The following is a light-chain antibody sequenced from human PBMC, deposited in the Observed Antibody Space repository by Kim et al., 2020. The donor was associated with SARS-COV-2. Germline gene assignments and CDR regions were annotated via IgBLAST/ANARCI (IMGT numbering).Light chain of an antibody. CDR2: GKH. V-gene: IGLV3-19*01. CDR1: SLRSYY. Sequence: VALGQTVRITCKGDSLRSYYACSYQQKPGQAPVLVSYGKHNRPSAIPDRSYGSSSGNTACLTITGAQAEDDDDYYSNSRDSSGNQVFGGGTQLTVL. J-gene: IGLJ2*01. CDR3: NSRDSSGNQV.